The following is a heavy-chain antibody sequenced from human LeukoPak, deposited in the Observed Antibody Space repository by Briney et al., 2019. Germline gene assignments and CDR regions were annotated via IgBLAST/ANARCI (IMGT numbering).Heavy chain of an antibody. J-gene: IGHJ4*02. D-gene: IGHD3-16*01. CDR3: ARDSLYTPFDY. CDR2: ISSSSSYI. V-gene: IGHV3-21*04. Sequence: GGSLRLSCAASGFTFSSYSMNWVRQAPGKGLEWVSSISSSSSYISYADSVKGRFTVSRDNGKNSLYLQMNSLRAEDTAVYYCARDSLYTPFDYWGQGTLVTVSS. CDR1: GFTFSSYS.